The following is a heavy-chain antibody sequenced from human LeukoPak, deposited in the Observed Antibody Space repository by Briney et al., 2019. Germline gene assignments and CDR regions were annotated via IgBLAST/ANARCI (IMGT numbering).Heavy chain of an antibody. CDR1: GYTFTGYY. Sequence: ASVKVSCKASGYTFTGYYMHWVRQAPGQGLEWMGWINTKSGDTNSAQKFQGRVTMTRDTSISTAYMELRSLRSDDTAVYYCARAFGLSGRLGFFDYWGQGTLVTVSS. J-gene: IGHJ4*02. D-gene: IGHD5/OR15-5a*01. CDR3: ARAFGLSGRLGFFDY. CDR2: INTKSGDT. V-gene: IGHV1-2*02.